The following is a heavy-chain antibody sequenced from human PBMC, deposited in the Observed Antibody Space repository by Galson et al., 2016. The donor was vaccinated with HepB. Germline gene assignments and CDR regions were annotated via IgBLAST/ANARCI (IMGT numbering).Heavy chain of an antibody. CDR2: IYYSGST. CDR1: GGPMSSYY. D-gene: IGHD3-10*01. V-gene: IGHV4-59*01. J-gene: IGHJ4*02. CDR3: ARVLYGSGSLYY. Sequence: SETLSLTCTVSGGPMSSYYWSWIRQPPGRGLEWIGYIYYSGSTNYNPSLKRRVTISVDTSKKQFSLKLTSVPAADTAVYYCARVLYGSGSLYYWGQGTPVTVSS.